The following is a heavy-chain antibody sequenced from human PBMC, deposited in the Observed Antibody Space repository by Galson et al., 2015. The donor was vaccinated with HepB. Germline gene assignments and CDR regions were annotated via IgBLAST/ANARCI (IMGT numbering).Heavy chain of an antibody. D-gene: IGHD3-10*01. CDR3: ARAGIGREGFC. J-gene: IGHJ4*02. CDR2: IWYDGSNK. V-gene: IGHV3-33*01. Sequence: SLRLSCAASGFTFSNYGMHWVRQAPGKGLEWVAVIWYDGSNKYYADSVKGRFTISRDNSKNTLSLQMNSLRAEDTAVYYCARAGIGREGFCWGQGTLVTVSS. CDR1: GFTFSNYG.